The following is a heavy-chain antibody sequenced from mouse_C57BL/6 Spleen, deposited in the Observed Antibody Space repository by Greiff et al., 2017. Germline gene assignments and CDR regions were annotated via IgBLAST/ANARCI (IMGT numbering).Heavy chain of an antibody. CDR2: ISSGSSTL. J-gene: IGHJ3*01. V-gene: IGHV5-17*01. CDR1: GFTFSDYG. CDR3: ASPRSDYGEAFAY. Sequence: EVQRVESGGGLVKPGGSLNLSCAASGFTFSDYGMHWVRQAPEKGLEWVAYISSGSSTLYYADTVKGRFTISSDHSTNTLCLHMTSLRSEDTAMYYCASPRSDYGEAFAYWGQGTLVTVSA. D-gene: IGHD2-4*01.